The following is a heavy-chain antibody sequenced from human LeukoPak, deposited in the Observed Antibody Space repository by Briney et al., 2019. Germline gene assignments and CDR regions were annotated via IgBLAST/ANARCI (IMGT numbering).Heavy chain of an antibody. V-gene: IGHV3-15*01. CDR2: IKSKTDGGTT. CDR3: TTLPSIVGAIPFDY. D-gene: IGHD1-26*01. J-gene: IGHJ4*02. Sequence: GGSLRLSCAASGFTFSNAWMSWVRQAPGKGLEWVGRIKSKTDGGTTDYAAPVKGRFTISRDDSKNTLYLQMNSLKTEDTAVYYCTTLPSIVGAIPFDYWGQGTLVTVSS. CDR1: GFTFSNAW.